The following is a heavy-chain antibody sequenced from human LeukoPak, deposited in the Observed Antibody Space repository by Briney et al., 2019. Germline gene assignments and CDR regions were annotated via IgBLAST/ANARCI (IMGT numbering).Heavy chain of an antibody. CDR3: ARGKFLGNWFDP. CDR2: IYYSGST. CDR1: GGSISTYY. J-gene: IGHJ5*02. V-gene: IGHV4-59*01. D-gene: IGHD1-26*01. Sequence: PSETLSLTCAVAGGSISTYYWTWIRQPPGKGLEWIGYIYYSGSTNYNPSLKSRVTISVDTSKNQFSLKLTSVTAADTAVYYCARGKFLGNWFDPWGQGTLVTVSS.